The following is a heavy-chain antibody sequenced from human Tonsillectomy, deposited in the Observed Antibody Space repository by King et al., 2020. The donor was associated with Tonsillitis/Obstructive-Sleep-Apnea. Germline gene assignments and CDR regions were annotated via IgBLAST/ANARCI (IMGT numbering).Heavy chain of an antibody. CDR1: GYTFTDYA. CDR2: INPGTGNT. J-gene: IGHJ4*02. V-gene: IGHV1-3*01. Sequence: QLVQSGAEVKKPGASVKVSCKASGYTFTDYAVYWVRQAPGQRLEWMGWINPGTGNTKYSEKLQGRVTITRDTSARIAYLTLNSLRSEDTAVYYCARDRSGPDYWGQGSLVTVSS. CDR3: ARDRSGPDY. D-gene: IGHD1-1*01.